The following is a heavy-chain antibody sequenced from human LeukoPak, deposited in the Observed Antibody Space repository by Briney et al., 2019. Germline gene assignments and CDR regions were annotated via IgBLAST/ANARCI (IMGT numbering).Heavy chain of an antibody. Sequence: PGGSLRLSCAASGYSFSSYSMNWVRQAPGKGLEWGSYISNSSSIIYYADSVKGRFTISRDNAKNSLYLQMYSLIGEDTAEYYCARDEAYSGTYATTWGQGTLVTVSS. CDR2: ISNSSSII. CDR1: GYSFSSYS. J-gene: IGHJ5*02. CDR3: ARDEAYSGTYATT. D-gene: IGHD1-26*01. V-gene: IGHV3-48*01.